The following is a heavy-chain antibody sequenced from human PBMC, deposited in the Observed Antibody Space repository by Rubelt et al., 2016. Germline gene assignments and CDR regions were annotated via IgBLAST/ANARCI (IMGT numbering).Heavy chain of an antibody. V-gene: IGHV4-34*01. Sequence: QVQLQQWGAGLLKPSETLSLTCAVYGGSFSGYYWSWIRQPPGKGLEWIGEINHSGSTNYNPSLKCGVPISVDASKNHFSLKRSSVTAADTAVYYCARGRRGGSSGSYVDYWGQGTLVTVSS. J-gene: IGHJ4*02. D-gene: IGHD3-10*01. CDR3: ARGRRGGSSGSYVDY. CDR1: GGSFSGYY. CDR2: INHSGST.